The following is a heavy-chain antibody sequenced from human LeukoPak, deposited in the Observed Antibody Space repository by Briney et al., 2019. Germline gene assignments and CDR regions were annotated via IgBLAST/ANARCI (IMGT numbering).Heavy chain of an antibody. Sequence: SEILSLTCTVSGGSVSSGSYYWSWIRQPPGKGLEWIAYIYYSGSTNYNPSLRSRVTISVDTSKNQFSLKLSSVTAADTAVYYCARVVTTGSYFDYWGQGTLVTVPS. CDR2: IYYSGST. V-gene: IGHV4-61*01. J-gene: IGHJ4*02. CDR1: GGSVSSGSYY. D-gene: IGHD4-17*01. CDR3: ARVVTTGSYFDY.